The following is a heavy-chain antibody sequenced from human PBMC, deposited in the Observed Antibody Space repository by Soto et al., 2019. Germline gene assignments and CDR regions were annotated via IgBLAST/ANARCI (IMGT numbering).Heavy chain of an antibody. Sequence: EVQLVESGGGLVQPGGSLRLSCAASGFSITNTWMHWVRQAPGKGLEWVGRVKSKADGGTADYAAPVKGRFTVSRDDSKNTQYLQMNSLKMEDTAVYYFNSYPDFWGGHTPLWGQGTLVTVSS. V-gene: IGHV3-15*07. CDR1: GFSITNTW. CDR2: VKSKADGGTA. J-gene: IGHJ4*02. CDR3: NSYPDFWGGHTPL. D-gene: IGHD3-3*01.